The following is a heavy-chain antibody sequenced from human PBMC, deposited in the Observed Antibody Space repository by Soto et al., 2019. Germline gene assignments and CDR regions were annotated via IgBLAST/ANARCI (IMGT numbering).Heavy chain of an antibody. V-gene: IGHV1-69*01. CDR2: IIPMLGIA. J-gene: IGHJ6*01. CDR1: GGSFSDYA. CDR3: ATDGDSYESSGFQRDYHYYGMDV. Sequence: QVQLVQSGAAVKKPGSSVKVSCQASGGSFSDYAISWVRRAPGQGLEWMGGIIPMLGIADNAQKFQGRVISTANDYTSTVYLELSSLRYEDTAADYWATDGDSYESSGFQRDYHYYGMDVWGPGKTVSVAS. D-gene: IGHD3-22*01.